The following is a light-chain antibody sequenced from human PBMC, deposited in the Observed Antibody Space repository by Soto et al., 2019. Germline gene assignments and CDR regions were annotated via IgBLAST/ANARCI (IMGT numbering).Light chain of an antibody. CDR1: SSNIGTNT. V-gene: IGLV1-44*01. CDR3: AAWDVSFGV. CDR2: SDN. J-gene: IGLJ3*02. Sequence: QSVLTQPPSASGTPRQRGTIPFSGSSSNIGTNTVIWYQQLPGAAPKLLIYSDNQRPSGVPDRFSGSKSGTSASLAISGLQSEDEADYYCAAWDVSFGVFGGGNELTVL.